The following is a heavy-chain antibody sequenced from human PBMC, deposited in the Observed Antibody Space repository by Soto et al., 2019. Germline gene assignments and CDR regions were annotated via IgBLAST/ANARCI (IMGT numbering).Heavy chain of an antibody. CDR3: ARDPVDGYSCFDY. CDR1: GDSMSGYH. J-gene: IGHJ4*02. D-gene: IGHD2-15*01. Sequence: QVQLQESGPGLVKPSETLSLTCTVSGDSMSGYHWNWIRQPPGKGLQGIGYFHNSGSTTYDSSLKSRVTISIDTSKRQSHLKLTSVTTADTAVYYCARDPVDGYSCFDYWGQGILVTVSS. V-gene: IGHV4-59*01. CDR2: FHNSGST.